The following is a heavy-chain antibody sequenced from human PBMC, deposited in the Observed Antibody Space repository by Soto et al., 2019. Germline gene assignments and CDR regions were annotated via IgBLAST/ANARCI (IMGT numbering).Heavy chain of an antibody. Sequence: EVQLVESGGGLVQPGGSLRLSCAASGFTFSSYWMSWVRQAPGKGLEWVANIKQDGSEKYYVDSVKGRFTISRDNAKNSLDLQMNSLRAEDTAVYYCARGVGLCSTSCLLFDYWGQGTLVTVSS. D-gene: IGHD2-2*01. CDR2: IKQDGSEK. CDR3: ARGVGLCSTSCLLFDY. V-gene: IGHV3-7*01. J-gene: IGHJ4*02. CDR1: GFTFSSYW.